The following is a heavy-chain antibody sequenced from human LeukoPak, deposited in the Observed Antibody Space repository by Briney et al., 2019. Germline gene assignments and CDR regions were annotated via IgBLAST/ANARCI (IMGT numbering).Heavy chain of an antibody. CDR1: GGSISSYY. Sequence: SETLSLTCTVSGGSISSYYWSWIRQPPGKGLEWIGYIYYSGSTSYNPSLKSRVTISVDTSKNQFSLKLSSVTAADTAVYYCAGASYDSSGVHWGQGTLVTVSS. CDR3: AGASYDSSGVH. D-gene: IGHD3-22*01. V-gene: IGHV4-59*01. J-gene: IGHJ4*02. CDR2: IYYSGST.